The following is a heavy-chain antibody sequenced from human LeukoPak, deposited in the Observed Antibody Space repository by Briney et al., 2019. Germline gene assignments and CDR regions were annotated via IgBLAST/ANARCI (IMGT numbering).Heavy chain of an antibody. CDR1: GGTFSSYA. D-gene: IGHD2-21*01. J-gene: IGHJ6*02. CDR3: ARVTHIGGDYYYGMDV. V-gene: IGHV1-69*13. CDR2: IIPIFGTA. Sequence: SVKVSCKASGGTFSSYAISWVRQAPGQGLEWMGGIIPIFGTANYAQKFQGRVTITADESTSTAYMELSSLRSEDTAVYYCARVTHIGGDYYYGMDVWGQGTTVTVSS.